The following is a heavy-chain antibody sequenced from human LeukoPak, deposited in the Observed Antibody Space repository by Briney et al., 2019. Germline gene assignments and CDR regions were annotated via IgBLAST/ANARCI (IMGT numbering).Heavy chain of an antibody. V-gene: IGHV4-4*02. D-gene: IGHD2-8*01. CDR3: ASRYCTNGVCYSAEGY. CDR2: IYHSGST. CDR1: GGSISSSNW. Sequence: ASETLSLTCAVSGGSISSSNWWSWVRQPPGKGLEWIGEIYHSGSTNYNPSLKSRVTISVDKSKNQFSLKLSSVTAADTAVYYCASRYCTNGVCYSAEGYWGQGTPVTVSS. J-gene: IGHJ4*02.